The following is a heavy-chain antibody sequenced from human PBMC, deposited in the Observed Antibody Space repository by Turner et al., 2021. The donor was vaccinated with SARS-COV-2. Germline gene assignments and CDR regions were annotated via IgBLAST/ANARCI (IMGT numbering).Heavy chain of an antibody. CDR2: ISGTGGST. CDR3: AKGKGVLMVYAIPV. Sequence: EVQLLESGGGLVQPVGSLRLACAASGFTFSSYAMSWVRQAPGKGLDLVSAISGTGGSTYYADSVKGRFTISRDNSKNTLYLQMNSLRAEDAAVYYCAKGKGVLMVYAIPVWGQGTLVTVST. V-gene: IGHV3-23*01. J-gene: IGHJ4*02. CDR1: GFTFSSYA. D-gene: IGHD2-8*01.